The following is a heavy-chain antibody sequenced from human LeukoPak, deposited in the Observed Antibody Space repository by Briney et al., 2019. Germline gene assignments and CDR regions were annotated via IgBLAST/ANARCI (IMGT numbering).Heavy chain of an antibody. Sequence: PSETLSLTCTVSGGSISSYYWSGIRQPPGKGLEWIGYIYYSGSTNYNPSLKSRVTISVDTSKNQFSLKLSSVTAADTAVYYCARDPSDSSGYYYPVGAFDIWGQGTMVTVSS. CDR3: ARDPSDSSGYYYPVGAFDI. CDR1: GGSISSYY. D-gene: IGHD3-22*01. CDR2: IYYSGST. J-gene: IGHJ3*02. V-gene: IGHV4-59*01.